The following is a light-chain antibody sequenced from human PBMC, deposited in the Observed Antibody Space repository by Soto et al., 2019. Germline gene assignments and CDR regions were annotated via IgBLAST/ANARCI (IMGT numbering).Light chain of an antibody. J-gene: IGKJ1*01. V-gene: IGKV3-20*01. CDR2: GVS. CDR1: ESVSSIY. CDR3: QQYNSRPRT. Sequence: PGEIANLYCSAIESVSSIYFAWNQQKRGQAPRMIIYGVSSRASGIPDRLSGSGSATDFTLTISRLEPEDFAGYYCQQYNSRPRTFGQGTKVDIK.